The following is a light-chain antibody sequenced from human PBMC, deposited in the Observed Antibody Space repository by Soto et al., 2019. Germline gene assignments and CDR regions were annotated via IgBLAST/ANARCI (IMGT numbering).Light chain of an antibody. CDR1: HNILSSSNNENF. Sequence: EIVMTQSPDCLAVSLGERATINCKASHNILSSSNNENFLAWFQQKPRQPPKLLISRASTRESGVPDRFSGSGSGTDFTLTISSLQAEDVAFYYCQQYYTGPLTLGGGTKVEIK. CDR3: QQYYTGPLT. J-gene: IGKJ4*01. V-gene: IGKV4-1*01. CDR2: RAS.